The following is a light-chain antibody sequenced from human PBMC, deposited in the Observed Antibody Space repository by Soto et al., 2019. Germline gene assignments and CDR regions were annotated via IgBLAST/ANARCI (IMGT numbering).Light chain of an antibody. CDR1: QTVRNNY. CDR2: DAS. Sequence: EIVLTQSPGTLSLSPGERATLSCRASQTVRNNYLAWYQQKPGQAPMLLIYDASSRATGISDRFTGSGSGTDFTLTITTLEPEDFAAYYCQQYGSSPRTFGRGTKVDIK. CDR3: QQYGSSPRT. V-gene: IGKV3-20*01. J-gene: IGKJ1*01.